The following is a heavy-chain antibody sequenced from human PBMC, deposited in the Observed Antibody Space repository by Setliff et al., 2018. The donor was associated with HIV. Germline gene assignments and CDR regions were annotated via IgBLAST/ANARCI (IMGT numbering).Heavy chain of an antibody. CDR2: IYHHGTT. J-gene: IGHJ6*02. D-gene: IGHD4-17*01. CDR1: GYSISSDYH. CDR3: ARGGPTVAYGVDV. V-gene: IGHV4-38-2*01. Sequence: PSETLSLTCAVSGYSISSDYHWAWIRQPPGKGLEWIGNIYHHGTTYYYPSLKGRVTISLDTSNNQFSLKLNSVTAADTAIYYCARGGPTVAYGVDVWGQGTTVTVSS.